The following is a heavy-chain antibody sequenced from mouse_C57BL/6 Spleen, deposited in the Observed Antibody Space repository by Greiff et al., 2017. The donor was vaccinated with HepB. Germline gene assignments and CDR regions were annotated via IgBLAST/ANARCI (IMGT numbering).Heavy chain of an antibody. V-gene: IGHV5-4*01. CDR1: GFTFSSYA. Sequence: DVKLVESGGGLVKPGGSLKLSCAASGFTFSSYAMSWVRQTPEKRLEWVATISDGGSYTYYPDNVKGRFTISRDNAKNNLYLQMSHLKSEDTAMYYCARDSGSSPYYAMDYWGQGTSVTVSS. J-gene: IGHJ4*01. CDR3: ARDSGSSPYYAMDY. CDR2: ISDGGSYT. D-gene: IGHD1-1*01.